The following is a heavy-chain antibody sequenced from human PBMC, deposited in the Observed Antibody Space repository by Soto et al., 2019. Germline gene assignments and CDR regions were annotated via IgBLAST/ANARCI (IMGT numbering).Heavy chain of an antibody. CDR2: ISGSGGST. CDR1: GXTFSSYA. CDR3: AKGIAVALYNWFDP. J-gene: IGHJ5*02. D-gene: IGHD6-19*01. V-gene: IGHV3-23*01. Sequence: LRLSFAASGXTFSSYAMSWVRQAPGKGLEWVSAISGSGGSTYYADSVKGRFTISRDNSKNTLYLQMNSLRAEDTAVYYCAKGIAVALYNWFDPWGQGTLVTVSS.